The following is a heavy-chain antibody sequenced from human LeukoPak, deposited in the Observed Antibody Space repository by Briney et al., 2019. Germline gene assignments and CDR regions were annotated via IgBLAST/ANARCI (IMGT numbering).Heavy chain of an antibody. J-gene: IGHJ4*02. V-gene: IGHV3-21*01. Sequence: GGSLRLSCAASGFTFSSYSMNWVRQAPGKGLEWVSSISSSSYIYYADSVKGRFTISRDNAKNSLYLQMNSLRAEDTAVYYCAREALVGATYYFDYWGQGTLVTVSS. CDR1: GFTFSSYS. CDR2: ISSSSYI. D-gene: IGHD1-26*01. CDR3: AREALVGATYYFDY.